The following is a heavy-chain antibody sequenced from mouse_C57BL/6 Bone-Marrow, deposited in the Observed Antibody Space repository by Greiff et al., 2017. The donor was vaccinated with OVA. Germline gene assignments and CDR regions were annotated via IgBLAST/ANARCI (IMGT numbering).Heavy chain of an antibody. CDR3: ARKPNYGSSRDYFDY. CDR2: IYPSDSET. Sequence: QVQLQQPGAELVRPGSSVKLSCKASGYTFTSYWMDWVKQRPGQGLEWIGNIYPSDSETHYNQKFKDKATLTVDKSSSTAYMQLSSLTSEDSAVYYCARKPNYGSSRDYFDYWGQGTTLTVSS. D-gene: IGHD1-1*01. J-gene: IGHJ2*01. V-gene: IGHV1-61*01. CDR1: GYTFTSYW.